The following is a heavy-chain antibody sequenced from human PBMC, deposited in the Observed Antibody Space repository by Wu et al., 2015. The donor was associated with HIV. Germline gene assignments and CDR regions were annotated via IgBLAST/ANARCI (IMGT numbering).Heavy chain of an antibody. Sequence: VQLVQSGAEVQKPGASVKVSCTTFGYTFINNFLHWVRQAPGKGLDWMGLVDGENGATIYAEKFQGRVTITADTSTDTVYMELSSLRSEDRAVYYCARAPRITVVRGILIRDGMDVWGPGTTVSVSS. CDR1: GYTFINNF. CDR3: ARAPRITVVRGILIRDGMDV. V-gene: IGHV1-69-2*01. CDR2: VDGENGAT. J-gene: IGHJ6*01. D-gene: IGHD3-10*01.